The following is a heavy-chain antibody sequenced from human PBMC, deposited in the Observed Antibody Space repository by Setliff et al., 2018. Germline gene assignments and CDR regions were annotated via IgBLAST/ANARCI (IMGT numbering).Heavy chain of an antibody. D-gene: IGHD3-22*01. J-gene: IGHJ5*01. V-gene: IGHV3-15*01. CDR2: IKSSREGATS. CDR1: GITFINAW. CDR3: ATGPRDSRNYLTWLGS. Sequence: LRLSCSVSGITFINAWMTWVRQAPGKGPEWVGRIKSSREGATSDYGAPAKGRFTISRDDSKRMIFLQMHNLKTEDTGFYYCATGPRDSRNYLTWLGSWGQGTLVTVSS.